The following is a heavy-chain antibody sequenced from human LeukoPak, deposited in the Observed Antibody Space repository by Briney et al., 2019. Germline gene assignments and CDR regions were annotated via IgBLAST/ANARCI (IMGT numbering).Heavy chain of an antibody. CDR2: ISYSGNT. Sequence: SETLSLTCTVSHDSFTSDFWSWIRQPPGRGLQWIGYISYSGNTKYNPSLKSRVTMSVDTSKNQFSLKLSSVTAADTAVYYCARLVPAAIASGNWFDPWGQGTLVTVSS. CDR3: ARLVPAAIASGNWFDP. V-gene: IGHV4-59*12. CDR1: HDSFTSDF. D-gene: IGHD2-2*01. J-gene: IGHJ5*02.